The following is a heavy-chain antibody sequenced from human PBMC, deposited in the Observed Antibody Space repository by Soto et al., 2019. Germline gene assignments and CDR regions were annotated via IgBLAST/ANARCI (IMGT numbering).Heavy chain of an antibody. D-gene: IGHD3-22*01. Sequence: LRLSCAASGFTVSSNYMSWVRQAPGKGLEWVSVIYSGGSTYYADSVKGRFTISRDNSKNTLYLQMNSLRAEDTAVYYCALNYYDSSGPGAFDIWGQGTMVTVSS. CDR1: GFTVSSNY. CDR2: IYSGGST. CDR3: ALNYYDSSGPGAFDI. V-gene: IGHV3-53*01. J-gene: IGHJ3*02.